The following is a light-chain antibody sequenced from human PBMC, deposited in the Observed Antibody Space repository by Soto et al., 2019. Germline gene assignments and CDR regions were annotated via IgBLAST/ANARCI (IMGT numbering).Light chain of an antibody. V-gene: IGKV3-20*01. Sequence: FVLTQSPGTLSLSPGERATLSCRASQTVRSNYLAWYQQKPGQAPRFLIYDASSRATGIPDRFSGGGSGTDFTLTISRLEPEDFAVYYCQQFSSYPLTFGGGTKVDIK. CDR1: QTVRSNY. J-gene: IGKJ4*01. CDR2: DAS. CDR3: QQFSSYPLT.